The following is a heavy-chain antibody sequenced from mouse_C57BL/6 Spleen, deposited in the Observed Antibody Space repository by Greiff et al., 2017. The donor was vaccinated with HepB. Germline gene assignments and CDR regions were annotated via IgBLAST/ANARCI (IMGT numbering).Heavy chain of an antibody. J-gene: IGHJ3*01. CDR1: GYTFTSYW. CDR3: AREGDYYGSSYEDWFAY. CDR2: IYPGSGST. Sequence: VQLQQPGAELVKPGASVKMSCKASGYTFTSYWITWVKQRPGQGLEWIGDIYPGSGSTNYNEKFKSKATLTVDTSSSTAYMQLSSLTSEYSAVYYFAREGDYYGSSYEDWFAYWGQGTLVTVSA. V-gene: IGHV1-55*01. D-gene: IGHD1-1*01.